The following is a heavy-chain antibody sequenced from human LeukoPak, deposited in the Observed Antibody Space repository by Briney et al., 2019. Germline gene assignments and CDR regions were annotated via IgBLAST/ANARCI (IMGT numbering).Heavy chain of an antibody. CDR2: MNPNSGNT. D-gene: IGHD3-22*01. CDR3: ARRVYYDSSGYPPYYYYMDA. J-gene: IGHJ6*03. CDR1: GYTFTSYD. V-gene: IGHV1-8*03. Sequence: ASVKVSCKASGYTFTSYDINWVRQATGQGLEWMGWMNPNSGNTGYAQKFQGRVTITRNTSISTAYMELSSLRSEDTAVYYCARRVYYDSSGYPPYYYYMDAWGKGTTVTVSS.